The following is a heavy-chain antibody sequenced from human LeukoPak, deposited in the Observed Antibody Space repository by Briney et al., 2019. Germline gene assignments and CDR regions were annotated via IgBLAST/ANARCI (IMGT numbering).Heavy chain of an antibody. J-gene: IGHJ4*02. D-gene: IGHD3-10*01. CDR3: ARDELPLWFGELCPDY. CDR2: ISYDGSNK. CDR1: GFTFSSYA. Sequence: GGSLRLSCAASGFTFSSYAMHWVRQAPGKGLEWVAVISYDGSNKYYADSVKGRFTISRDNSKNTLYLQMNSLRAEDTAVYHCARDELPLWFGELCPDYWGQGTLVTVSS. V-gene: IGHV3-30*04.